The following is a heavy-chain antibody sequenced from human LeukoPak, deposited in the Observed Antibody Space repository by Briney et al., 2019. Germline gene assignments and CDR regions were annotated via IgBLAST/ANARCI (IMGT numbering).Heavy chain of an antibody. Sequence: GGSLRLSCAASGFTFSSYGMSWVRRAPGKGPEWVSGISGSGGNTYYADSVKGRFAISRDNSQNTLYLQMNTLRAEDTAVYYCAKVVSGYHFDYWGQGTLVTVSS. CDR2: ISGSGGNT. V-gene: IGHV3-23*01. CDR3: AKVVSGYHFDY. D-gene: IGHD5-12*01. CDR1: GFTFSSYG. J-gene: IGHJ4*02.